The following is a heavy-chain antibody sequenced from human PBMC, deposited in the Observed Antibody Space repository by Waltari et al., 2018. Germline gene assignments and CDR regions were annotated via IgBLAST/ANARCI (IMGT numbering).Heavy chain of an antibody. J-gene: IGHJ4*02. V-gene: IGHV4-39*01. CDR3: ARRGSSGWFMDY. D-gene: IGHD6-19*01. CDR2: SHYTGSA. CDR1: GGSIRTSSYY. Sequence: QLQLEESGPGLVKPSETLSLTCNVSGGSIRTSSYYWGWVRQPPGKRLEWIGNSHYTGSAHDNPSLRSRVTISVDTSRNQFFLELSSVTATDTAVYYCARRGSSGWFMDYWGQGTLVIVSS.